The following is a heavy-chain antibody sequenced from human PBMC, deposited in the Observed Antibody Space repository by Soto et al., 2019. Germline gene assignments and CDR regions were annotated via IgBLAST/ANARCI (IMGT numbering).Heavy chain of an antibody. J-gene: IGHJ4*02. CDR3: ARGGAGLLYFWYFDY. CDR2: INAGNGNT. V-gene: IGHV1-3*01. Sequence: GASVKVSCKASGYTFTSYAMHWVRQAPGQRLEWMGWINAGNGNTKYSQKFQGRVTITRDTSASTAYMELSSLRSEDTAVYYCARGGAGLLYFWYFDYWGQGTLVTVSS. D-gene: IGHD3-3*01. CDR1: GYTFTSYA.